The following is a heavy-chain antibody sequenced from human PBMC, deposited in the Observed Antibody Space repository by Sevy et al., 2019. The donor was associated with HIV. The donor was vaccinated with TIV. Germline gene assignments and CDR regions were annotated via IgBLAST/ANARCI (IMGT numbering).Heavy chain of an antibody. CDR2: ISGRSSYI. Sequence: GGSLRLSCAASGFTFSDYYMNWVRQAPGKGLEWVSSISGRSSYIHYADSVRGRFTISRDNAKNSLYLQMNSLTAEDTAVYYCAKAGVRVGGTFDLFYFDYWGQGTLVTVSS. D-gene: IGHD6-19*01. J-gene: IGHJ4*02. CDR1: GFTFSDYY. V-gene: IGHV3-21*04. CDR3: AKAGVRVGGTFDLFYFDY.